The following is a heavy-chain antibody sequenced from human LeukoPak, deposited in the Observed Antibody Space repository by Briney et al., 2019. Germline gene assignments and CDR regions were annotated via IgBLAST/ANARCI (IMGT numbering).Heavy chain of an antibody. CDR1: GFIFSSFR. CDR2: ISSSGSLI. J-gene: IGHJ4*02. Sequence: GGSLRLSCAASGFIFSSFRMNWVRQAPGKGLECVSSISSSGSLIYYADSMKGRFTVSRDNAKNSLFLQLNGLRAEDTAVYYCARNYYDSSGYYYAFDYWGRGTLVTVSS. D-gene: IGHD3-22*01. V-gene: IGHV3-21*01. CDR3: ARNYYDSSGYYYAFDY.